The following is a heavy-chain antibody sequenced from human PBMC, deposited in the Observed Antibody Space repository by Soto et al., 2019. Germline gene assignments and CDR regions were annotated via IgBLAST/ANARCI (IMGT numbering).Heavy chain of an antibody. CDR3: ARGRRKEQQLAYYYYYMDV. CDR2: INAGNGNT. Sequence: ASVKVSCKASGYTFTSYAMHWVRQAPGQRLEWMGWINAGNGNTKYSQKFQGRVTITRDTSASTAYMELSSLRSEDTAVYYCARGRRKEQQLAYYYYYMDVWGKGTTVTVSS. J-gene: IGHJ6*03. D-gene: IGHD6-13*01. V-gene: IGHV1-3*01. CDR1: GYTFTSYA.